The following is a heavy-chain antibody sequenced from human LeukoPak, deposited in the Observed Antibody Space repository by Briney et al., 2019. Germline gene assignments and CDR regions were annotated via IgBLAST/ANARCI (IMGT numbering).Heavy chain of an antibody. CDR1: GFTFSSYD. CDR2: ISTDGGDK. Sequence: GGSLRLSCVVSGFTFSSYDMHWVRQAPGKGLEWVAVISTDGGDKYYPDSVKGRFTISRDNSKNTLYLQMNSLRAEDTAVYYCAKDGRLWFGELLSPVPSHFDYWGQGTLVTVSS. J-gene: IGHJ4*02. CDR3: AKDGRLWFGELLSPVPSHFDY. V-gene: IGHV3-30*18. D-gene: IGHD3-10*01.